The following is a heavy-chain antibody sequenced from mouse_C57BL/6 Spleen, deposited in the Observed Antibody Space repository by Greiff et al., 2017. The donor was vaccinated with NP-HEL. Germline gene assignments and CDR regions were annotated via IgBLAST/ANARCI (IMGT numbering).Heavy chain of an antibody. CDR3: ARGAYDYDGGDY. CDR2: IDPSDSYT. V-gene: IGHV1-59*01. Sequence: QVQLKQPGAELVRPGTSVKLSYKASGYTFTSYWMHWVKQRPGQGLEWIGVIDPSDSYTNYNQKFKGKATLTVDTSSSTAYMQLSSLTSEDSAVYYCARGAYDYDGGDYWGQGTTLTVSS. J-gene: IGHJ2*01. D-gene: IGHD2-4*01. CDR1: GYTFTSYW.